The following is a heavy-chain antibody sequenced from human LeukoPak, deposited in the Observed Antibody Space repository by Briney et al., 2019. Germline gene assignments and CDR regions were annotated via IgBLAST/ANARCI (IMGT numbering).Heavy chain of an antibody. CDR1: GYTFTGYY. V-gene: IGHV1-2*02. CDR2: INPNSGGT. CDR3: ARGKDCSSTSCYIGYYYYYGMDV. J-gene: IGHJ6*02. Sequence: ASVKVSCKASGYTFTGYYMHWVRQAPGQGLEWMGWINPNSGGTNYAQKFQGRVTMTRDTSISTAYMELSRLRSDDTAVYYCARGKDCSSTSCYIGYYYYYGMDVWGQGTTVTVSS. D-gene: IGHD2-2*02.